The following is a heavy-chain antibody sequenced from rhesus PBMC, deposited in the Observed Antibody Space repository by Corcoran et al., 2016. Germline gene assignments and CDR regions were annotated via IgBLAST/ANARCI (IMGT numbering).Heavy chain of an antibody. CDR3: ATSVYTGRYFDI. Sequence: QLQVQESGPGLVKPSETLSLTCAVSGASISSNSWSWIRQPPGKGLEWLGRISGSDGSTDYNPSLKSRVTISTDTSKKQFSLKLSSVTAADTAVYYCATSVYTGRYFDIWGPGTPVTISS. J-gene: IGHJ2*01. V-gene: IGHV4-173*01. CDR1: GASISSNS. CDR2: ISGSDGST. D-gene: IGHD5-24*01.